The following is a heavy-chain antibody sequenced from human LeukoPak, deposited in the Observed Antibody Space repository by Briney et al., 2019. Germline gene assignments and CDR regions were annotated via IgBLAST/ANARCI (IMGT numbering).Heavy chain of an antibody. D-gene: IGHD2-15*01. CDR2: IYYNGST. CDR3: ARGRGGGGSSNIWLDP. V-gene: IGHV4-59*01. Sequence: SETLSLTCTVSGASITTYHWSWIRQPPGKGLEWIGYIYYNGSTTYNPSLRSRLTISLDKSKNQFSLKLSSVTAADTAVYYCARGRGGGGSSNIWLDPWGQGSLVIVSS. J-gene: IGHJ5*02. CDR1: GASITTYH.